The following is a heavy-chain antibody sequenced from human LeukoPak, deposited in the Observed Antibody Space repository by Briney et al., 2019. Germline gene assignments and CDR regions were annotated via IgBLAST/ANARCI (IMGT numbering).Heavy chain of an antibody. V-gene: IGHV4-59*12. CDR3: ARGTARAYCGGDCYSHDAFDI. D-gene: IGHD2-21*02. Sequence: AETLSLTCTVSGGSISSYYWSWIRQPPGKGLEWIGYIYYSGSTNYNPSLKSRVTISVDTSKNQFSLKLSSVTAADTAVYYCARGTARAYCGGDCYSHDAFDIWGQGTMVTVSS. J-gene: IGHJ3*02. CDR2: IYYSGST. CDR1: GGSISSYY.